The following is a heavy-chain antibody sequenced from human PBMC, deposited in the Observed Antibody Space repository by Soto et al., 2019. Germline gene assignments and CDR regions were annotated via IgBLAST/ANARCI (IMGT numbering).Heavy chain of an antibody. CDR2: ISWNSGSI. V-gene: IGHV3-9*01. D-gene: IGHD3-10*01. Sequence: SLRLSCAASGFTFDDYAMHWVRQAPGKGLEWVSGISWNSGSIGYADSVKGRFTISRDNAKNSLYLQMNSLRAEDTALYYCAKSPVPGGSGWFDPWGQGTLVPVSS. CDR3: AKSPVPGGSGWFDP. J-gene: IGHJ5*02. CDR1: GFTFDDYA.